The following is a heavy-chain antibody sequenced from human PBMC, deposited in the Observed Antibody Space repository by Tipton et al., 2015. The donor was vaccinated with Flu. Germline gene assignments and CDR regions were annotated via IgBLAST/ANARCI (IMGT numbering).Heavy chain of an antibody. CDR1: GFAFSSYW. Sequence: GSLRLSCAASGFAFSSYWMHWVRQAPGKGLEWVANIKQDGSEKYYVDSVKGRFTISRDNAKNSLYLQMNSLRAEDSGIYYCVSAIAAADSRWGQGTLVTVSS. CDR3: VSAIAAADSR. J-gene: IGHJ4*02. D-gene: IGHD3-22*01. CDR2: IKQDGSEK. V-gene: IGHV3-7*03.